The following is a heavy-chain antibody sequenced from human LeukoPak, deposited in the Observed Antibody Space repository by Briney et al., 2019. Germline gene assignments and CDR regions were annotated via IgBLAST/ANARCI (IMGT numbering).Heavy chain of an antibody. Sequence: GGSLRLSCAASGFTFNTYWMLWVGHAPGKGLVWVSRINGDGSSTTYADSVKGRFTISRDNAKNTLYLQMNSLRAEDTAVYYCARDMEMATISGFDYWGQGTLVTASS. V-gene: IGHV3-74*03. CDR2: INGDGSST. CDR3: ARDMEMATISGFDY. CDR1: GFTFNTYW. D-gene: IGHD5-24*01. J-gene: IGHJ4*02.